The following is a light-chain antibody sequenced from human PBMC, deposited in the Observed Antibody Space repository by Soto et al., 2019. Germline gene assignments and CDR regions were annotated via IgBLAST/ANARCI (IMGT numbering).Light chain of an antibody. V-gene: IGLV2-14*01. CDR2: EVS. CDR3: SSYTSSSTLV. Sequence: QSVLTQPASVSGSPGQSITISCTGTSRDVGGYNYVSWYQQHSGKAPKLMIYEVSNRPSGVSNRFSGSKSGNTASLTISGLQAEDEADYYCSSYTSSSTLVFGGGTKLTVL. CDR1: SRDVGGYNY. J-gene: IGLJ3*02.